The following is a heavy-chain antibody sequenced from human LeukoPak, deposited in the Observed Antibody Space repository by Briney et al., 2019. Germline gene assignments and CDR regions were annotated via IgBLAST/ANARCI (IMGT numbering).Heavy chain of an antibody. Sequence: GGSLRLSCAASGFTVSSNYMSWVRQAPGKGLEWVSVIYSGGSTYYADSVKGRFTISRDNSKNTLYLQMNSLRAEDTAVYYCARHSDGNDRPFDYWGQGTLVTVPS. CDR3: ARHSDGNDRPFDY. V-gene: IGHV3-53*01. CDR1: GFTVSSNY. J-gene: IGHJ4*02. CDR2: IYSGGST. D-gene: IGHD1-1*01.